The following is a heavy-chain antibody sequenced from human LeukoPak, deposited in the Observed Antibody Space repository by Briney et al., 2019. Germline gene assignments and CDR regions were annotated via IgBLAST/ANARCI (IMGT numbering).Heavy chain of an antibody. CDR3: ARGVPYCSGGSCYSNWFDP. Sequence: PETLSLTCAVYGGSFSGYYWSWIRQPPGKGLEWIGEINHSGSTNYNPSLKSRVTISVDTSKNQFSLKLSSVTAADTAVYYCARGVPYCSGGSCYSNWFDPWGQGTLVTVSS. D-gene: IGHD2-15*01. CDR2: INHSGST. V-gene: IGHV4-34*01. CDR1: GGSFSGYY. J-gene: IGHJ5*02.